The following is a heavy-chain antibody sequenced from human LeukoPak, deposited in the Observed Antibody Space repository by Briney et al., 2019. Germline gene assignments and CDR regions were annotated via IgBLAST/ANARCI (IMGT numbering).Heavy chain of an antibody. D-gene: IGHD2-15*01. CDR1: GYTFTSYH. CDR2: INANSGVT. V-gene: IGHV1-2*02. Sequence: ASVKVSCKASGYTFTSYHMHWVRQTPGQRLEWMGWINANSGVTEYAQKFQGRVTMTRDTSISTAYMELSRLRSDDTAVYYCARDYCSGGSCPHDYWGQGTLVTVSS. CDR3: ARDYCSGGSCPHDY. J-gene: IGHJ4*02.